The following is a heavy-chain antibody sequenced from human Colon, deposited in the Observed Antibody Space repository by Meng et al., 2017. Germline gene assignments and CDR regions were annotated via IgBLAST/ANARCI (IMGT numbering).Heavy chain of an antibody. D-gene: IGHD3-16*01. J-gene: IGHJ4*02. CDR2: ARIDYAHT. CDR3: ARDYWGSLDF. V-gene: IGHV4-61*08. Sequence: QGQRPESGPVKLRQSETLSRVFAVSGASVRSPDHQWGWVRQAPGKGLEWIGYARIDYAHTNYSPSLKSRVNVSLDTSKNQFSLNVRSVAAADTAVYYCARDYWGSLDFWGQGILVTVSS. CDR1: GASVRSPDHQ.